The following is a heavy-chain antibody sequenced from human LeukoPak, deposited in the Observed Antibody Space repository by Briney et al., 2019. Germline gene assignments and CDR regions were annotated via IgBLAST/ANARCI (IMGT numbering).Heavy chain of an antibody. CDR3: ARRGPNSGYSRGWNFDL. D-gene: IGHD5-12*01. J-gene: IGHJ2*01. CDR1: GGSIRSSY. CDR2: IHHSGES. V-gene: IGHV4-59*08. Sequence: PSETLSLTCTVSGGSIRSSYWSWIRQTPGKRLHWIGYIHHSGESNSNPSLESRVTISVDTSKNQFSLKLSSVTATDTAMYYCARRGPNSGYSRGWNFDLWGRGILVTVSS.